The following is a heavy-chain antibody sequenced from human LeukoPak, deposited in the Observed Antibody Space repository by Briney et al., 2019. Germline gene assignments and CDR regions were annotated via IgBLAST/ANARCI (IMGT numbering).Heavy chain of an antibody. CDR1: GFTFSSYA. CDR2: ISHDGSNK. D-gene: IGHD6-13*01. CDR3: ARELGGSSWYPLGY. V-gene: IGHV3-30-3*01. Sequence: PGGSLRLSCAASGFTFSSYAMHWVRQAPGKGLEWVAVISHDGSNKYYADSVKGRFTISRDNSKNTLYLQMNSLRAEDTAVYYCARELGGSSWYPLGYWGQGTLVTVSS. J-gene: IGHJ4*02.